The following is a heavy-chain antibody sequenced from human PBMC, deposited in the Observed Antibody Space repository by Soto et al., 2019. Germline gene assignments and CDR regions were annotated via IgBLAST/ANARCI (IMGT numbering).Heavy chain of an antibody. Sequence: SQTLSLTCAISGYSVSSNRAAWNWIRQSPSRGLEWLGRTYYRSKWYNDYALFVKSRISINPDTSKNQFSLHLNSVTPDDTAVYYCARDPPDFHSAFDFWGQGTPVTVSS. V-gene: IGHV6-1*01. CDR3: ARDPPDFHSAFDF. CDR1: GYSVSSNRAA. D-gene: IGHD4-4*01. CDR2: TYYRSKWYN. J-gene: IGHJ4*02.